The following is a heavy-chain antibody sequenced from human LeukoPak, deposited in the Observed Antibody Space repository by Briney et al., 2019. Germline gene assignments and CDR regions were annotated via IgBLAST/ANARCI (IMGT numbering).Heavy chain of an antibody. CDR3: AKQRGYSGYGPHSYYFDY. CDR1: GFSFSDYA. J-gene: IGHJ4*02. V-gene: IGHV3-23*01. Sequence: PGGSRRLSCVASGFSFSDYAMNWVRQAPGKGLEWVSTISGSGGSTYYADSVKGRFTISRDNSKNTLYLQMSSLRAEDTAVYYCAKQRGYSGYGPHSYYFDYWGQGTLVTVSS. CDR2: ISGSGGST. D-gene: IGHD5-12*01.